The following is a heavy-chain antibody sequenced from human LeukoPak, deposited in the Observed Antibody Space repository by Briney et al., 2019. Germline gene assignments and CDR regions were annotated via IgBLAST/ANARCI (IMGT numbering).Heavy chain of an antibody. V-gene: IGHV1-46*01. J-gene: IGHJ4*02. CDR3: ARYIYGYLHY. CDR1: GYTFTNYN. CDR2: INPSGGGT. Sequence: ASVKVSCKASGYTFTNYNIHWLRQAPGQGLEWMGRINPSGGGTSYAQKLQGSVTMTRDTSTSTVYMELSRLRSEDTAVYYCARYIYGYLHYWGQGTLVTVSS. D-gene: IGHD5-18*01.